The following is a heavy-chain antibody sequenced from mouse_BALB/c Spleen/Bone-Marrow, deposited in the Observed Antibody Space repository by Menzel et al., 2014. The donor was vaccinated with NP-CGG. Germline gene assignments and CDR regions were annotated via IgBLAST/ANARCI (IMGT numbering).Heavy chain of an antibody. CDR3: TRQDYYGNSYWYFDV. J-gene: IGHJ1*01. V-gene: IGHV1-59*01. CDR1: GYTFTSYW. Sequence: QVQLQQSGADLVRPGASVQLSCKASGYTFTSYWINWLKQRPGQGLEWIGNIYPSDSYNYYNQKFRDKATLTVDTSSSTDYMQLSSPTSEDSAVYYCTRQDYYGNSYWYFDVWGAGTTVTVSS. CDR2: IYPSDSYN. D-gene: IGHD1-1*01.